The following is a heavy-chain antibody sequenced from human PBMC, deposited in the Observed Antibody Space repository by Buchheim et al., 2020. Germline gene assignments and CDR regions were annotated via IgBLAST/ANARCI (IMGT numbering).Heavy chain of an antibody. CDR1: GFIFSSYS. CDR2: ISSSSSAV. Sequence: EVQLVESGGGLIQPGGSLRLSCAASGFIFSSYSMNWVRQAPGKGLEWVLYISSSSSAVYYADSVKGRFTISRDNDKNSLYLQMNSLRVEDTAVYYCARGVPHYDSSGYYQFDYWGQGTL. D-gene: IGHD3-22*01. J-gene: IGHJ4*02. CDR3: ARGVPHYDSSGYYQFDY. V-gene: IGHV3-48*01.